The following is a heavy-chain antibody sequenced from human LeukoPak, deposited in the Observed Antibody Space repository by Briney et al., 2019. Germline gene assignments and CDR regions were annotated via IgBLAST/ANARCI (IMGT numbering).Heavy chain of an antibody. CDR3: ARAYYSTSWYGV. CDR2: INHSGST. CDR1: GGSLYGCF. Sequence: SETLSLTCAVSGGSLYGCFWSWIRQPPGKGLEWIGEINHSGSTNYNPSLKSRVTISVDTSKNHFSLKLSSMTAADTAVYYCARAYYSTSWYGVWGQGTLVTVSS. J-gene: IGHJ3*01. D-gene: IGHD6-13*01. V-gene: IGHV4-34*01.